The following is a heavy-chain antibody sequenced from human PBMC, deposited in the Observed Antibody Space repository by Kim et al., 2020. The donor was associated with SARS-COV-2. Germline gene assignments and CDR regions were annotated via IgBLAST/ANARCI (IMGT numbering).Heavy chain of an antibody. J-gene: IGHJ4*02. CDR1: GFTFSSYA. CDR3: AKDGGYYDSSGYTPGFDY. CDR2: IYSGGSST. D-gene: IGHD3-22*01. V-gene: IGHV3-23*03. Sequence: GGSLRLSCAASGFTFSSYAMSWVRQAPGKGLEWVSVIYSGGSSTYYADSVKGRFTISRDNSKNTLYLQMNSLRAEDTAVYYCAKDGGYYDSSGYTPGFDYWGQGTLVTVSS.